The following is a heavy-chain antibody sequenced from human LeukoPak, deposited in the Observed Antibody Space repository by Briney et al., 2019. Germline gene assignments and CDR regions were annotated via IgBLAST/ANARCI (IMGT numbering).Heavy chain of an antibody. CDR3: ARVLIFGVIRHAFDI. CDR2: IYTSGST. V-gene: IGHV4-4*07. D-gene: IGHD3-3*01. Sequence: SGTLSLTCTVSGGSISSYYWSWIRQPAGKGLEWIGRIYTSGSTNYNPSLKSRVTMSVDTSKNQFSLKLSSVTAADTAVYYCARVLIFGVIRHAFDIWGQGTMVTVSS. CDR1: GGSISSYY. J-gene: IGHJ3*02.